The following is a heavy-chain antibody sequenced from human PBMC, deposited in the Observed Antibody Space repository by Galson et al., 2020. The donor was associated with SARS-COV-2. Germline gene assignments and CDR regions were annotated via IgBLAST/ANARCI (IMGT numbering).Heavy chain of an antibody. J-gene: IGHJ6*02. CDR2: ISYDGSNE. D-gene: IGHD3-9*01. CDR3: AKDVRYFDWLLYMRRNYFYYYYVMDV. CDR1: GFTFSSYG. V-gene: IGHV3-30*18. Sequence: GGSLRLSCATSGFTFSSYGMHWVRQAPGKGLEWVGAISYDGSNEYYADSVRGRFIISRDNSKSTLYLQMNSLRTEDTAVYYCAKDVRYFDWLLYMRRNYFYYYYVMDVWGQGTTVTASS.